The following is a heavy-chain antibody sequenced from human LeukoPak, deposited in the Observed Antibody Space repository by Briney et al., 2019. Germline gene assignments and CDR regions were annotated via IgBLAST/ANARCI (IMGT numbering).Heavy chain of an antibody. J-gene: IGHJ4*02. CDR1: GFTFSSYAM. CDR2: IYHSGST. V-gene: IGHV4-4*02. CDR3: ARAGGVGCSGGSCYPNYFDY. Sequence: GSLRLSCAASGFTFSSYAMSWVRQPPGKGLEWIGEIYHSGSTNYNPSLKSRVTISVDKSKDQFSLKLSSVTAADTAVYYCARAGGVGCSGGSCYPNYFDYWGQGTLVTVSS. D-gene: IGHD2-15*01.